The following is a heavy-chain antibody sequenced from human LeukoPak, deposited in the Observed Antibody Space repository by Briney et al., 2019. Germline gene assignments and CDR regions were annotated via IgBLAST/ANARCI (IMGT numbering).Heavy chain of an antibody. CDR1: GYTFTGYY. V-gene: IGHV1-2*02. CDR2: INPKSGGT. D-gene: IGHD2-15*01. CDR3: ARGYCSGVSCYSFDC. Sequence: ASLKVSCKASGYTFTGYYMHWVPQAPGQGAEWMGWINPKSGGTNYAQKFQGRVTMTRETSISTAYMELSRLRSHDTAVYYCARGYCSGVSCYSFDCWGQGTLVTVSS. J-gene: IGHJ4*02.